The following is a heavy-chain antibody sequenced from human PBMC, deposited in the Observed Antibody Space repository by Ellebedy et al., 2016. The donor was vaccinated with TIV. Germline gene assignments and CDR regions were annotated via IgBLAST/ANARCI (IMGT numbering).Heavy chain of an antibody. V-gene: IGHV3-11*01. CDR1: GFTFSDYY. CDR2: ISSSGSTI. J-gene: IGHJ2*01. D-gene: IGHD6-19*01. CDR3: ARIPPVWGIAVAVYFDP. Sequence: GESLKISXAASGFTFSDYYMSWIRQAPGKGLEWVSYISSSGSTIYYADSVKGRFTISRDNAKNSLYLQMNSLRAEDTAVYYCARIPPVWGIAVAVYFDPWGRGTLVTVSS.